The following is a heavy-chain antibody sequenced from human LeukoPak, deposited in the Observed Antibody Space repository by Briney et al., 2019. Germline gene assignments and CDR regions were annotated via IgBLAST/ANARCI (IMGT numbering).Heavy chain of an antibody. J-gene: IGHJ4*02. Sequence: PSETLSLTCSVSGGSISDYYWTWIRQAPGQGREWVGHMYYSGDTNYNPSLKSRVTMSVDTSKNQFSLRLTSVTAADTAIYYCARDEHWVVRGVLYLWGQGTLVTVSS. D-gene: IGHD3-10*01. CDR1: GGSISDYY. CDR2: MYYSGDT. V-gene: IGHV4-59*01. CDR3: ARDEHWVVRGVLYL.